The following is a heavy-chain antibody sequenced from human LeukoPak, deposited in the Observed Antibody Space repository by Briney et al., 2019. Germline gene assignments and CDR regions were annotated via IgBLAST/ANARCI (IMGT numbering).Heavy chain of an antibody. CDR3: SRHDHRYCSGGRCHTFDP. D-gene: IGHD2-15*01. CDR2: MHYSGST. V-gene: IGHV4-39*01. J-gene: IGHJ5*02. CDR1: GGSTSSTTYY. Sequence: SETLSLTCSVSGGSTSSTTYYWGWIRQPPGKGLEWIGSMHYSGSTDYNPSLKSRVTISVDTPKSQLSLRLSSVSAADTAVYYCSRHDHRYCSGGRCHTFDPWGQGTLVTVSS.